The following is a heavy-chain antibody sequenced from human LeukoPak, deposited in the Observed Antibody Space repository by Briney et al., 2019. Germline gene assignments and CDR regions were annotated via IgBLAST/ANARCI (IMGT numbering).Heavy chain of an antibody. CDR1: GGSISSGYY. CDR2: IYHSGST. J-gene: IGHJ6*03. V-gene: IGHV4-38-2*02. CDR3: ARGVRGVYYYYMDV. D-gene: IGHD3-10*01. Sequence: PSETLSLTCTVSGGSISSGYYWGWIRQPPGKGLEWIGSIYHSGSTYYNPSLKSRVTISVDTSKNQFSLKLSSVTAADTAVYYCARGVRGVYYYYMDVWGKGTTVTVSS.